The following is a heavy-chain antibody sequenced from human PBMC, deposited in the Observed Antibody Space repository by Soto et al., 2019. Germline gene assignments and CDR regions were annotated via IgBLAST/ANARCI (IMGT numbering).Heavy chain of an antibody. CDR2: IIPLFGTA. V-gene: IGHV1-69*01. Sequence: QVQLVQSGAEVKKPGSSVKVSCKASGGTFSSYAVSWVRQAPGLGLEWMGGIIPLFGTANYAQKFQGRVTITADESTGTAYMELNSLRSEDTAVYYCARDVVVTEGDNWFDPWGQGTLVTVSS. D-gene: IGHD2-21*01. CDR3: ARDVVVTEGDNWFDP. J-gene: IGHJ5*02. CDR1: GGTFSSYA.